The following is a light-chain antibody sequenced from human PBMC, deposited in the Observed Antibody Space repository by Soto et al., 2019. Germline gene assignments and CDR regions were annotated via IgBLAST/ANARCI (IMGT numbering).Light chain of an antibody. Sequence: DIQMTQSPSTLSASVGDRVTITCRASQSITTYLHWYQQKPGKAPKLLIYAASSLQSGVPSRFSGSGSGTDFTLTISSLQPEDFATYYCQQSYSTLITFGQGTRLEI. CDR3: QQSYSTLIT. CDR2: AAS. J-gene: IGKJ5*01. CDR1: QSITTY. V-gene: IGKV1-39*01.